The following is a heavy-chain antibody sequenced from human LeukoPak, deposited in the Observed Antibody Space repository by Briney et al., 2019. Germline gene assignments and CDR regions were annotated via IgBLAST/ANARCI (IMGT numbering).Heavy chain of an antibody. CDR2: IIPIFGTA. Sequence: ASVKVSCKASGGTFSSYAISWVRQAPGQGLEWMGGIIPIFGTANYAQKFQGRVTITADESTSTAYMELSSLRSEDTAVYYCARADVLDATAYFDYWGQGTLVTVSS. V-gene: IGHV1-69*13. D-gene: IGHD1-1*01. CDR3: ARADVLDATAYFDY. J-gene: IGHJ4*02. CDR1: GGTFSSYA.